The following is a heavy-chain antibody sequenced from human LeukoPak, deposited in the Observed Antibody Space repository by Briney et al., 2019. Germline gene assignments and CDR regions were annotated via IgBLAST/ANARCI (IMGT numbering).Heavy chain of an antibody. D-gene: IGHD2/OR15-2a*01. Sequence: GGSLRLSCAASGFTFSSYWMSWVRQAPGKGLEWVANIKQDGSEKYYVDSVKGRFTISRDNAKNSLYLQMNSLRAEDTAVYYCAREMATVLLWDYNFDYWGQGTLVTVSS. V-gene: IGHV3-7*01. CDR3: AREMATVLLWDYNFDY. CDR1: GFTFSSYW. CDR2: IKQDGSEK. J-gene: IGHJ4*02.